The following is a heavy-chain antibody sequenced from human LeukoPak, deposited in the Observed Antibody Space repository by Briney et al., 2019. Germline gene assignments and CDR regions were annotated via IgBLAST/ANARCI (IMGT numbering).Heavy chain of an antibody. V-gene: IGHV3-30*02. J-gene: IGHJ1*01. CDR1: GFTFSSYG. Sequence: GGSLRLSCAASGFTFSSYGMHWVRQAPGKGLEWVAFIRHDGSNKYYADSVKGRITISRDNSKNTLYLQMNSLRAEDTAVYYCARGRGDYYGSGSYYNGAEYFQHWGQGTLVTVSS. D-gene: IGHD3-10*01. CDR3: ARGRGDYYGSGSYYNGAEYFQH. CDR2: IRHDGSNK.